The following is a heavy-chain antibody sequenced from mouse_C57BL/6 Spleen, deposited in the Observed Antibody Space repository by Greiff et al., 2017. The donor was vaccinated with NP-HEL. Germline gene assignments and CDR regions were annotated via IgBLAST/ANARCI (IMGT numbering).Heavy chain of an antibody. V-gene: IGHV1-81*01. J-gene: IGHJ4*01. Sequence: QVQLKQSGAELARPGASVKLSCKASGYTFTSYGISWVKQRTGQGLEWIGEIYPRSGNTYYNEKFKGKATLTADKSSSTAYMELRSLTSEDSAVYFSETYGNDDEDAMDCWGQGTSVTVSS. CDR1: GYTFTSYG. CDR3: ETYGNDDEDAMDC. CDR2: IYPRSGNT. D-gene: IGHD2-2*01.